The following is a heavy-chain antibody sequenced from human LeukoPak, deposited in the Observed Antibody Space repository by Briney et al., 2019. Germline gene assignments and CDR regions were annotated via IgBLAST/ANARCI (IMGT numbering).Heavy chain of an antibody. Sequence: GGSLRLSCAASGFTFSSYAMSWVRQAPGKGLELVSAISGSGGSTYYADSVKGRFTISRDNSKNTLYLQMNSLRAEDTAVYSCAKEPYGDRYYFDYWGQGTLVTVSS. V-gene: IGHV3-23*01. J-gene: IGHJ4*02. CDR1: GFTFSSYA. D-gene: IGHD4-17*01. CDR3: AKEPYGDRYYFDY. CDR2: ISGSGGST.